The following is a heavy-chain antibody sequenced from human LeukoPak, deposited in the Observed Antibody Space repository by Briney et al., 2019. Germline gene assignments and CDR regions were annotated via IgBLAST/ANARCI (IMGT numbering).Heavy chain of an antibody. Sequence: SVKVSCKASGGTFSSYAISWVRQAPGQGLEWMGGIIPIFGTANYAQKFQGRVTITTDESTSTAYMELSSLRSEDTAVYYCARDFPAAKTDAFDIWGQGTMVTVSS. CDR3: ARDFPAAKTDAFDI. V-gene: IGHV1-69*05. D-gene: IGHD2-2*01. J-gene: IGHJ3*02. CDR1: GGTFSSYA. CDR2: IIPIFGTA.